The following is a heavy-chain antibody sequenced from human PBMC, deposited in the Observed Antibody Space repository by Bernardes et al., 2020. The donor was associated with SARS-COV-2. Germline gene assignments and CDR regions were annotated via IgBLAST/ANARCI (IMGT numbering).Heavy chain of an antibody. CDR2: IIGGGGAT. D-gene: IGHD2-8*01. Sequence: GGSLRLSCAASGFAFSSYVMGWVRQAPGKGLEWVSGIIGGGGATYYADSVKGRFTISRDNSKNTLHLQINSLRADDTAVYYCASHRRGWCTLDSWGQGTLVTVSS. J-gene: IGHJ1*01. CDR1: GFAFSSYV. CDR3: ASHRRGWCTLDS. V-gene: IGHV3-23*01.